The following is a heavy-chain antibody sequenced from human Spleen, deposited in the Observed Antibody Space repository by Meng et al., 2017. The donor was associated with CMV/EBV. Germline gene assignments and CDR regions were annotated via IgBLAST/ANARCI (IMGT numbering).Heavy chain of an antibody. V-gene: IGHV3-33*06. Sequence: GESLKISCVASGFTFSTYGMHWVRQAPGKGLEWVAVSWFDGSNEHYVDSVKGRFTISRDNSKHTLYLQMNSLRVEDTAVYYCAKDRLVGTTTFYYYHSGMDVWGQGTTVTVS. J-gene: IGHJ6*02. CDR3: AKDRLVGTTTFYYYHSGMDV. D-gene: IGHD1-26*01. CDR2: SWFDGSNE. CDR1: GFTFSTYG.